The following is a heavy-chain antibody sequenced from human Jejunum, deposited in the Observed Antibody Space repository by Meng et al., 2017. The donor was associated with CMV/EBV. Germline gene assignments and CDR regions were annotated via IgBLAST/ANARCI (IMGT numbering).Heavy chain of an antibody. V-gene: IGHV4-4*07. CDR3: ARENSGYDY. CDR1: GDSISPYY. J-gene: IGHJ4*02. CDR2: IYTSGST. Sequence: QVQRQQSGPGLGNPSETLSLTCTVPGDSISPYYWTWIRPPAGKGLEWIGRIYTSGSTHHNPSLKSRVTMSVDTSKNQFSLKLSSVTAADTAVYYCARENSGYDYWGQGTLVTVSS. D-gene: IGHD5-12*01.